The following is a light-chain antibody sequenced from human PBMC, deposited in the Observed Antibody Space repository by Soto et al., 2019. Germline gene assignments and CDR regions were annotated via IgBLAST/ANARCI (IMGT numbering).Light chain of an antibody. V-gene: IGKV1-8*01. CDR3: QQVNSYPLT. CDR1: QDIGSY. CDR2: ATS. Sequence: AVRMTQSPSSLSASTGDRVSITCRATQDIGSYLAWYQQIPGKAPKLLIYATSTFQSGLPSRFSGSGSGTEFTLTISSLQPEDFATYYCQQVNSYPLTFGGGTKVDIK. J-gene: IGKJ4*01.